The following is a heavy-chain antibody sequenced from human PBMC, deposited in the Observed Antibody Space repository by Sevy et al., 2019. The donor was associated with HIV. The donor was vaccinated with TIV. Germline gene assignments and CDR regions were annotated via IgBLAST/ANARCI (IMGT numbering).Heavy chain of an antibody. CDR2: MSWDGDST. Sequence: GESLRLSCAASGFTFDDYTMHWVRQAPGKGLEWVSLMSWDGDSTNYADSVKGRFTISRDNSKNSLYLQMNSLRTEDTALYYCAKDRGFDYGMDVWGQGTTVTVSS. D-gene: IGHD3-3*01. V-gene: IGHV3-43*01. CDR1: GFTFDDYT. J-gene: IGHJ6*02. CDR3: AKDRGFDYGMDV.